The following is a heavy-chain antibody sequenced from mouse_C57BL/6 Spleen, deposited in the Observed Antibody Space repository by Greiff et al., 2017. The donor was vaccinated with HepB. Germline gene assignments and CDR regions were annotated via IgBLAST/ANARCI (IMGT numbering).Heavy chain of an antibody. CDR1: GYTFTSYG. J-gene: IGHJ3*01. Sequence: VQLQQSGAELARPGASVKLSCKASGYTFTSYGISWVKQRTGQGLEWIGEIYPRSGKTYYNEKFKGKATLTADKSSSTAYMELRSLTSEDSAVYFCARPNYYGSSYVGFAYWGQGTLVTVSA. D-gene: IGHD1-1*01. CDR3: ARPNYYGSSYVGFAY. CDR2: IYPRSGKT. V-gene: IGHV1-81*01.